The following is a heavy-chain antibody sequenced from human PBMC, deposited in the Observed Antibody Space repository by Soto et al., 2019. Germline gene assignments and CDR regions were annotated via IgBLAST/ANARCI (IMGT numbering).Heavy chain of an antibody. CDR2: INPDGSST. J-gene: IGHJ4*02. CDR1: GFIFNDYW. V-gene: IGHV3-74*01. D-gene: IGHD1-20*01. Sequence: EVQLVESGGGLVQPGGSLRVSCAASGFIFNDYWLHWVRQAPGKGLEWLSRINPDGSSTDYADSVKGRFTVSRDNAKNTLYLQMNRLSAEDAAVYYCARKGEVTGLKYWGQGTLVTVSS. CDR3: ARKGEVTGLKY.